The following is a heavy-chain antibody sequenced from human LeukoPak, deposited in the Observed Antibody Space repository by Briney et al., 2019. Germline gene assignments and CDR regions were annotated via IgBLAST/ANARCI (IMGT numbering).Heavy chain of an antibody. J-gene: IGHJ4*02. V-gene: IGHV4-39*07. CDR3: ARQSGYSYCLFDL. D-gene: IGHD5-18*01. Sequence: SENLSLTCTVSGGSISSSSYYWGWIRQPPGKGLEWIGSISYSGCTYYNPSLMSRVTISVDTTKNQYSLKLSSVTAADTAVYDCARQSGYSYCLFDLWGEGTVDTVSS. CDR2: ISYSGCT. CDR1: GGSISSSSYY.